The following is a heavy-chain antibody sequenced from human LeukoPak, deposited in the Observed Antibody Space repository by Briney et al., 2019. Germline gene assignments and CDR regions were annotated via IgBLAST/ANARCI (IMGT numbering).Heavy chain of an antibody. D-gene: IGHD5-24*01. CDR2: IYSGGNT. Sequence: GGSLSLSCAVSGLTVSSNYMTWVRQAPGKRLEWVSVIYSGGNTYYADSVKGRFTISRDNSKNTVYLQMNSLRTEDTAVYYCTRVETGRGGGWVPFDHWGQGTLVTVSS. CDR3: TRVETGRGGGWVPFDH. CDR1: GLTVSSNY. J-gene: IGHJ4*02. V-gene: IGHV3-66*02.